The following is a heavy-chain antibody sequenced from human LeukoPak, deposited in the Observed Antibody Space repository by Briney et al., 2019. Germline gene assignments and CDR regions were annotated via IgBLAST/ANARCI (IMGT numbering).Heavy chain of an antibody. D-gene: IGHD1-1*01. CDR1: GFSFSDYG. Sequence: GGSLRLSCEASGFSFSDYGMHWVRQGPGKGLEWVAFILYDGSEKYYADSVKGRFTVSRDNSKNTVYLQMNSLRTEDTAVYYCPKDQPGGWGQGTLVTVSS. J-gene: IGHJ4*02. CDR2: ILYDGSEK. V-gene: IGHV3-30*02. CDR3: PKDQPGG.